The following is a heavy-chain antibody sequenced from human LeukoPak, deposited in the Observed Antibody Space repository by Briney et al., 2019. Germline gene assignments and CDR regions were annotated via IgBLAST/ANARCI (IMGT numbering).Heavy chain of an antibody. J-gene: IGHJ3*02. CDR3: ARETTVVTPGRSDVFDI. V-gene: IGHV4-59*11. CDR2: IYYSGST. D-gene: IGHD4-23*01. CDR1: GGSISSHY. Sequence: SETLSLTCTVSGGSISSHYWNWIRQPPGKGLEWIGYIYYSGSTNYNPSLKSRVTISVDTSKNQFSLRLSSVTAADTAVYYCARETTVVTPGRSDVFDIWGQGTMITVSS.